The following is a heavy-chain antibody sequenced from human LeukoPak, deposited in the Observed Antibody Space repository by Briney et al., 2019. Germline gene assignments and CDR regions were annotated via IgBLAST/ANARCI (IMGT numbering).Heavy chain of an antibody. CDR1: GFTISSNY. Sequence: GGSLRLSCAASGFTISSNYMNWVRQAPGKGLEWVSVIYSGGTTYYADSVKGRFTISRDNSKNTLYPQMNSLRAEDTAVYYCATKRGYSYGLDYWGQGTLVTVSS. D-gene: IGHD5-18*01. J-gene: IGHJ4*02. CDR2: IYSGGTT. V-gene: IGHV3-53*01. CDR3: ATKRGYSYGLDY.